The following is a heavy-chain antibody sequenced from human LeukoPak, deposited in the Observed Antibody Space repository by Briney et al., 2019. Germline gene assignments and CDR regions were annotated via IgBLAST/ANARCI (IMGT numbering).Heavy chain of an antibody. CDR3: ARRYCSSTSCYHFDY. D-gene: IGHD2-2*01. CDR1: GGTFSSYA. V-gene: IGHV1-69*06. J-gene: IGHJ4*02. Sequence: SVKVSCKASGGTFSSYAISWVRQAPGQGLEWMGGIIPIFGTAKYAQKFQGRVTITADKSTSTAYMELSSLRSEDTAVYYCARRYCSSTSCYHFDYWGQGTLVTVSS. CDR2: IIPIFGTA.